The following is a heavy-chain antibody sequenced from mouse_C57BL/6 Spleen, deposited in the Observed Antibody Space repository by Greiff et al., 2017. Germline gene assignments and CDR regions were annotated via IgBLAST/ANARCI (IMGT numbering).Heavy chain of an antibody. CDR1: GYSITSGYY. CDR2: ISYDGSN. V-gene: IGHV3-6*01. D-gene: IGHD2-12*01. Sequence: VQLKESGPGLVKPSQSLSLTCSVTGYSITSGYYWNWIRQFPGNKLEWMCYISYDGSNNYNPSLKNRISITRDTSKNQFFLKLNSVTTEDTATYYCQGSYYSDWYFDVWGTGTTVTVSS. J-gene: IGHJ1*03. CDR3: QGSYYSDWYFDV.